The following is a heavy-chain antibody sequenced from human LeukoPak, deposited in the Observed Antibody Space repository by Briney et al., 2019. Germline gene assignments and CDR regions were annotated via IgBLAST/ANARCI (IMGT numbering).Heavy chain of an antibody. V-gene: IGHV4-38-2*01. CDR1: GYSISSGYY. CDR3: ARRGGDYSIDY. CDR2: IYYSGST. D-gene: IGHD4-17*01. J-gene: IGHJ4*02. Sequence: SETLSLTCAVSGYSISSGYYWGWIRQPPRKGLEWIGSIYYSGSTYYNPSLKSRVTISVDTSKNLFSLKVSSVTAADTAVYYCARRGGDYSIDYWGQGTLVTVSS.